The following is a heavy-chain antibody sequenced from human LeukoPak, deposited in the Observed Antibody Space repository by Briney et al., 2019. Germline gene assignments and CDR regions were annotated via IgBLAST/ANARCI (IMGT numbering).Heavy chain of an antibody. V-gene: IGHV1-18*04. D-gene: IGHD2-2*01. J-gene: IGHJ3*02. CDR3: ASSSTPLDAFDI. Sequence: ASVKVSCKASGCTFTSYGISWVRQAPGQGLEWMGWISAYNGNTNYAQKLQGRVTMTTDTSTSTAYMELRSLRSDDTAVYYCASSSTPLDAFDIWGQGTMVTVSS. CDR1: GCTFTSYG. CDR2: ISAYNGNT.